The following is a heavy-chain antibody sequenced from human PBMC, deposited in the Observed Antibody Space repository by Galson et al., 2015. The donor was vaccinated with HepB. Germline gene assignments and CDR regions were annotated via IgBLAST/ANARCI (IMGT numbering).Heavy chain of an antibody. J-gene: IGHJ4*02. V-gene: IGHV4-59*01. Sequence: TLSLTCTVSGGSISSYYWSWIRQPPGKGLEWIGYIYYSGSTNYNPSLKSRVTISVDTSKNQFSLKLSSVTAVDTAVYYCARGRDYGDKRTFDYWGQGTLVTVSS. D-gene: IGHD4-17*01. CDR3: ARGRDYGDKRTFDY. CDR2: IYYSGST. CDR1: GGSISSYY.